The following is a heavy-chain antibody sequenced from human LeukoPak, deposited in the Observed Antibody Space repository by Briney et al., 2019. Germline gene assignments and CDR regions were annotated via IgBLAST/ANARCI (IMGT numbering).Heavy chain of an antibody. CDR2: INTNTGNP. Sequence: ASVKVSCKASGYTFTSYAMNWVRQAPGQGLEWMGWINTNTGNPTYAQGFTGRFVFSLDTSVSTAYLQISSLKAEDTAVYYCARDPSLQFYYVVGATSYYYYYMDVWGKGTTVTVSS. CDR1: GYTFTSYA. D-gene: IGHD1-26*01. V-gene: IGHV7-4-1*02. CDR3: ARDPSLQFYYVVGATSYYYYYMDV. J-gene: IGHJ6*03.